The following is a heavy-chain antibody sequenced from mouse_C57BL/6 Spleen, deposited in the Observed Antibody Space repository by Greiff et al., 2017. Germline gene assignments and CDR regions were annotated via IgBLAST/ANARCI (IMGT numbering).Heavy chain of an antibody. CDR2: IDPSDSET. Sequence: QVQLKQPGAELVRPGSSVKLSCKASVYTFTSYWLHWVKQRPIQGLDWIGNIDPSDSETHSNQKFKDKAPLTVDHSSSTAYMQLSSLTSEDSAVYYGARSPDYWDDWGQGTSLTVSA. J-gene: IGHJ2*02. CDR1: VYTFTSYW. V-gene: IGHV1-52*01. CDR3: ARSPDYWDD.